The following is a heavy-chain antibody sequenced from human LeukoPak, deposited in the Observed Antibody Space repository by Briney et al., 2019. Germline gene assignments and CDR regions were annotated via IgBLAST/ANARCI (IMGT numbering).Heavy chain of an antibody. CDR1: GYTFTSYY. J-gene: IGHJ4*02. D-gene: IGHD3-9*01. V-gene: IGHV1-46*01. Sequence: VASVKVSCKASGYTFTSYYMHWVRQAPGQGLEWKGIINPSGGSTSYAQKFQGRVTMTRDTSTSTVYMELSSLRSEDTAVYYCARDDILTGYYDYWGQGTLVTVSS. CDR3: ARDDILTGYYDY. CDR2: INPSGGST.